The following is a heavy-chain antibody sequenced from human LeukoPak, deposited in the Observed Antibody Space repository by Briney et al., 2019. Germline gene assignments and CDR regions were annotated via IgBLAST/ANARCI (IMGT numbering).Heavy chain of an antibody. D-gene: IGHD4-17*01. J-gene: IGHJ4*02. CDR2: IYHSGST. CDR1: GGSISSGGYS. CDR3: AALTTVTSSIDY. V-gene: IGHV4-30-2*01. Sequence: SETLSLTCVVSGGSISSGGYSWSWIRQPPGKGLEWIGYIYHSGSTYYNPSLKSRVTISVDRSKNQFSLKLSSVTAADTAVYYCAALTTVTSSIDYWGQGTLVTVSS.